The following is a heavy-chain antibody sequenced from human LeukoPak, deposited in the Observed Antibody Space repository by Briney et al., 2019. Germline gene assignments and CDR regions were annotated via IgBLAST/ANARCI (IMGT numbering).Heavy chain of an antibody. Sequence: ASVKVSCKASGGTFSSYAISWVRQAPGQGLEWMGGIIPIFGTANYAQKFQGRVTITTDESTSTAYMELSSLRSEDTAVYYCARSGAQSPREIWSGYYRADYWGQGTLVTVSS. V-gene: IGHV1-69*05. D-gene: IGHD3-3*01. J-gene: IGHJ4*02. CDR1: GGTFSSYA. CDR2: IIPIFGTA. CDR3: ARSGAQSPREIWSGYYRADY.